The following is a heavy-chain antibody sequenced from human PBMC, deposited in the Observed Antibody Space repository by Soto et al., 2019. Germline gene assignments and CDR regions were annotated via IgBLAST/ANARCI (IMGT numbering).Heavy chain of an antibody. D-gene: IGHD3-22*01. Sequence: SVKVSCKASGGTFSSYAISWVRQAPGQGLEWMGGIIPIFGTANYAQKFQGGVTITADESTSTAYMELSSLRSEDTAVYYCARVQGYYDSSGYYRIVYFDYWGQGTLVTVSS. CDR3: ARVQGYYDSSGYYRIVYFDY. V-gene: IGHV1-69*13. CDR2: IIPIFGTA. J-gene: IGHJ4*02. CDR1: GGTFSSYA.